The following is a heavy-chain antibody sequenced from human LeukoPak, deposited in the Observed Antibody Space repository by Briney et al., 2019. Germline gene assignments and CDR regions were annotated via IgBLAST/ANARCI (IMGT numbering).Heavy chain of an antibody. V-gene: IGHV3-30*03. CDR2: ISFDGSNE. Sequence: PGGSLRLSCAASGFSFSEYGIHWVRQAPGKGLEWVALISFDGSNEYYSDSVKGRFTISRDNSNNTLYLQMNSLRADDTALYYCARDRYFGSVVVTTLGLDYWGQGTLVTVSS. J-gene: IGHJ4*02. CDR3: ARDRYFGSVVVTTLGLDY. CDR1: GFSFSEYG. D-gene: IGHD2-21*02.